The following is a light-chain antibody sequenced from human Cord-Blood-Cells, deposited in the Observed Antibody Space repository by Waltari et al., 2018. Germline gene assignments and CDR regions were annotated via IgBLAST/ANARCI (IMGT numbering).Light chain of an antibody. Sequence: DIVVTQSLLSLPVTHGEPASMSGRSSHSLLHSNGYNYLDWYLQKPGQSPQLLIYLGSNRASGVPYRFSGSGSGTDFTLKISRVEAEDVGVYYCMQALQTPLTFGGGTKVEIK. V-gene: IGKV2-28*01. J-gene: IGKJ4*01. CDR2: LGS. CDR3: MQALQTPLT. CDR1: HSLLHSNGYNY.